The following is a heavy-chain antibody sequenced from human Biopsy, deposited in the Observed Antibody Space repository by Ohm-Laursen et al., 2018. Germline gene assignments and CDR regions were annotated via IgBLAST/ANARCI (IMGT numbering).Heavy chain of an antibody. V-gene: IGHV3-7*01. D-gene: IGHD2-2*02. CDR1: GFTFNRYW. J-gene: IGHJ4*02. CDR3: AKGGYCTTTSCYMDVDY. CDR2: IKQDGSEK. Sequence: SLRLSCAASGFTFNRYWMNWVRQAPGKGLEWVANIKQDGSEKYYGDSVKGRFTISRDNAKNSLFLQMSSLRADDTAVYYCAKGGYCTTTSCYMDVDYWGQGTLVTVSS.